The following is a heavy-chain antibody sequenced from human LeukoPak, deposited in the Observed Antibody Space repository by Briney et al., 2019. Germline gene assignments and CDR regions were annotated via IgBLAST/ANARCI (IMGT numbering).Heavy chain of an antibody. CDR3: ARSRTGYYYFYMDV. J-gene: IGHJ6*03. CDR2: IKQDGSEK. CDR1: GFTFSSYW. V-gene: IGHV3-7*01. D-gene: IGHD1-14*01. Sequence: GGSLRLSCAASGFTFSSYWMSWVRQAPGKGLEWVANIKQDGSEKYYVDSVKGRFTISRDNSKNTLYLQMNSLRAEDTAVYYCARSRTGYYYFYMDVWGKGTTVTVSS.